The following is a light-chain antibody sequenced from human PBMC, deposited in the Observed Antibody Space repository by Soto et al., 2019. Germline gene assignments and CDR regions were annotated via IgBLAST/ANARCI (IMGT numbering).Light chain of an antibody. CDR3: QQCNNSPLT. Sequence: ETVMTQSPATLSASPGDSATLSCRASQSVNSDLAWYQQIPGQAPRLLIYTASTWATGGPARFSGSGSGTDFTLTISSLQAEDFAIYYCQQCNNSPLTFGGGTKVEI. CDR1: QSVNSD. V-gene: IGKV3-15*01. J-gene: IGKJ4*02. CDR2: TAS.